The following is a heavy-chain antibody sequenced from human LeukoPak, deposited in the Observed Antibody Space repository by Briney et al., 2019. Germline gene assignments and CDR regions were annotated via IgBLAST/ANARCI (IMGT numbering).Heavy chain of an antibody. CDR2: ISGSGGST. CDR3: AKDSVPYYYGSGSYPDY. V-gene: IGHV3-23*01. Sequence: GALRLPCGVSRFTLYNYSMSLVRQAPGEGVGLGPGISGSGGSTYYADSVKGRFTISRDNSKNTLYLQMNSLTAEDTAVYYCAKDSVPYYYGSGSYPDYWGQGTLVTVSS. D-gene: IGHD3-10*01. CDR1: RFTLYNYS. J-gene: IGHJ4*02.